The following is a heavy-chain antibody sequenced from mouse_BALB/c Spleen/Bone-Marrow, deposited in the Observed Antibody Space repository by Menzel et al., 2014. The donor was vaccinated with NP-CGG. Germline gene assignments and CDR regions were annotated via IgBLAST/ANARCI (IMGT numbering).Heavy chain of an antibody. Sequence: QVQQQQPGPDLVKPGASVKISCKASGYTFSEYYINWVKQKPGQGLEWIGWIYPGSGNTKYNENFKGKATLTVDTSSSTAYMQLSSLTSEDTAVYFCAKDYGYVEVMVYWGQGTSVAVSS. J-gene: IGHJ4*01. CDR3: AKDYGYVEVMVY. CDR2: IYPGSGNT. V-gene: IGHV1-84*02. D-gene: IGHD1-2*01. CDR1: GYTFSEYY.